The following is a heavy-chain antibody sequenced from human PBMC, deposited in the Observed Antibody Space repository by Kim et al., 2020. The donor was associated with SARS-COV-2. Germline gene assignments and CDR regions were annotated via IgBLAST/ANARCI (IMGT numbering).Heavy chain of an antibody. V-gene: IGHV3-30*18. D-gene: IGHD6-19*01. Sequence: GGSLRLSCAASGFTFSSYGMHWVRQAPGKGLEWVSVISYDGSNKYYADSVKGRFTISRDNSKNTLYLQMNSLRAEDTAVYYCAKELPPGYSSVWSYYYYGMDVWGQGPTVTVAS. CDR1: GFTFSSYG. CDR2: ISYDGSNK. J-gene: IGHJ6*02. CDR3: AKELPPGYSSVWSYYYYGMDV.